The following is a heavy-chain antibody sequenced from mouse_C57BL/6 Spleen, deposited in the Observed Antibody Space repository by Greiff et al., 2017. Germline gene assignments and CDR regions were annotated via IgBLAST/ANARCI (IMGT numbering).Heavy chain of an antibody. CDR3: ARDPLDYDFYYYAMDY. CDR1: GYTFTSYW. Sequence: QVQLQQPGAELVKPGASVKLSCKASGYTFTSYWMHWVKQRPGRGLEWIGRIDPNRGGTKYNEKFKSKATLTVDKPSSTAYMQLSSLTSEDSAVYYCARDPLDYDFYYYAMDYWGQGTSVTVSS. V-gene: IGHV1-72*01. J-gene: IGHJ4*01. D-gene: IGHD2-4*01. CDR2: IDPNRGGT.